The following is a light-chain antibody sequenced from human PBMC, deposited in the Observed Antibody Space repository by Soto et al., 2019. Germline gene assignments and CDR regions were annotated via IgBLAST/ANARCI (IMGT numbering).Light chain of an antibody. CDR3: SSYTNTDTRV. CDR2: EVR. CDR1: SSDIGSNNY. V-gene: IGLV2-14*01. J-gene: IGLJ2*01. Sequence: QSALTQPASVSGSPGQSITISCTGTSSDIGSNNYVSWYQHHPGKAPKLMIYEVRNRPSGVSDRFSGSKSGNTASLIISGLQAGDEADYYCSSYTNTDTRVFGGGTKLTVL.